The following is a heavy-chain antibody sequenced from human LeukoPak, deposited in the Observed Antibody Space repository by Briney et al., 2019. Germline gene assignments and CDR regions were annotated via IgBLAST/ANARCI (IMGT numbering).Heavy chain of an antibody. D-gene: IGHD6-13*01. Sequence: GGSLRLSCAASGFPFSDYVMHWVRRAPGKGLEWVALIPYDGSNKYYADSVKGRFTVSRDNSKNTLYLQMNSLRAEDTAVYYCVRGAYSSSWLNFDYWGQGTLVTVSS. CDR2: IPYDGSNK. CDR3: VRGAYSSSWLNFDY. J-gene: IGHJ4*02. CDR1: GFPFSDYV. V-gene: IGHV3-30*19.